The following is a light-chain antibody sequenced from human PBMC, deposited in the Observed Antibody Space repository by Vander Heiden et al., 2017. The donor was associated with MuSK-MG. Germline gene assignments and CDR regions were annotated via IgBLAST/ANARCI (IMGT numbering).Light chain of an antibody. CDR2: GNS. Sequence: QSVLTQPPSVSGSPGQRVTVSCTGSSSNIGAGYDVHWYQQHPGTAPKLLIYGNSNRPSGVPDRCSGSKSGTSASLAITGLQAEDEADYYCQSYDSSLSGSRVFGGGTKLTVL. J-gene: IGLJ2*01. CDR1: SSNIGAGYD. V-gene: IGLV1-40*01. CDR3: QSYDSSLSGSRV.